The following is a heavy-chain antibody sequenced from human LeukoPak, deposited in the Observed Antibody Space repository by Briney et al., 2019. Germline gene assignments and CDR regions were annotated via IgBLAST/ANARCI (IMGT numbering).Heavy chain of an antibody. Sequence: SETLSLTCTVSGGSISSSSYYWGWIRQPPGKGLEWIGSISYGGSSHYNPSPKSRVTMSVDTSKNQFSLKLSSVTAADTALYYCARVGSSWTRDYYFDYWGQGTLVIVSS. CDR3: ARVGSSWTRDYYFDY. CDR1: GGSISSSSYY. D-gene: IGHD6-13*01. CDR2: ISYGGSS. J-gene: IGHJ4*02. V-gene: IGHV4-39*07.